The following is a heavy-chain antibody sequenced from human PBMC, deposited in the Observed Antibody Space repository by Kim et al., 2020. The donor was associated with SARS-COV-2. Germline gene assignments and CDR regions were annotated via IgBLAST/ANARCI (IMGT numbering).Heavy chain of an antibody. CDR2: IYHSGST. D-gene: IGHD1-1*01. CDR3: ARVSRTAIDY. V-gene: IGHV4-30-2*01. CDR1: GGSISSGGYS. J-gene: IGHJ4*02. Sequence: SETLSLTCAVSGGSISSGGYSWSSIRQPPGKGLEWIGYIYHSGSTYYNPSLKSRVTISVDRSKNQFSLKLSSVTAADTAVYYCARVSRTAIDYWGQGTLVTVSS.